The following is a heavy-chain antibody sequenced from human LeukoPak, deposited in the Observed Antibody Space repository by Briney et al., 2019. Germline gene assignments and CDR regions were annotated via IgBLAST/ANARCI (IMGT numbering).Heavy chain of an antibody. V-gene: IGHV3-30-3*01. CDR2: ISYDGSNK. J-gene: IGHJ6*02. CDR3: VVANYDFWSGYSDQSYYGMDV. D-gene: IGHD3-3*01. CDR1: GFTFSSYA. Sequence: GGSLRLSCAASGFTFSSYAMHWVRQAPGKGLEWVAVISYDGSNKYYADSVKGRFTISRDNSKNTLYLQMNSLRAEDTAVYYCVVANYDFWSGYSDQSYYGMDVWGQGTTVTVS.